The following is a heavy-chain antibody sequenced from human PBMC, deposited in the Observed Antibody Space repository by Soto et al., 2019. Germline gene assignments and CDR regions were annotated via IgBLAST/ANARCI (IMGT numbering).Heavy chain of an antibody. Sequence: GGSLRLSCAASELTFSSYGMNWVRQAPGKGLEWVSSISSSSSYIYYADSMKGRFTISRDNAKNSLYLLMNSLRAEDTAVYYCARVRMYSSSSEAAYYLDYWGQGTLVTVSS. J-gene: IGHJ4*02. CDR1: ELTFSSYG. D-gene: IGHD6-13*01. CDR2: ISSSSSYI. CDR3: ARVRMYSSSSEAAYYLDY. V-gene: IGHV3-21*06.